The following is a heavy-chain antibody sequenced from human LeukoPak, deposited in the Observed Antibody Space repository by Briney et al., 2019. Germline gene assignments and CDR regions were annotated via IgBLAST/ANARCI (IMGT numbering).Heavy chain of an antibody. CDR2: INHSGST. CDR3: ARGRYYYDSSGYYYGFDY. J-gene: IGHJ4*02. V-gene: IGHV4-34*01. Sequence: SETLSLTCAVYGGSFSGYYWSWIRQPPGKGLEWIGEINHSGSTNYNPSLKSRVTISVDTSKNQFSLKLSSVTAAGTAVYYCARGRYYYDSSGYYYGFDYWGQGTLVTVSS. CDR1: GGSFSGYY. D-gene: IGHD3-22*01.